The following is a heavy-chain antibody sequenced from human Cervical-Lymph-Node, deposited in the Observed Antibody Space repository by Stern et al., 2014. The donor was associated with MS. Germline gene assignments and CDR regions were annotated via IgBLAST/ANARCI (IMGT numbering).Heavy chain of an antibody. V-gene: IGHV1-46*01. Sequence: QDQLVQSGAEIRKPGASVKISCEASGYTFTTYYMHWVRQAPGQGLEWVALFNPSGGKTTSAQRFQGRVPVTGDTSTSPVYMELTGLRSEDTSVYYCARVLSLATSDSWGQGTLVIVSS. CDR1: GYTFTTYY. J-gene: IGHJ4*02. D-gene: IGHD1-1*01. CDR3: ARVLSLATSDS. CDR2: FNPSGGKT.